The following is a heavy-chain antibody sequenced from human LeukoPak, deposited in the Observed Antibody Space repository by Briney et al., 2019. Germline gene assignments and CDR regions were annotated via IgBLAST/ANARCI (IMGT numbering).Heavy chain of an antibody. Sequence: ASETLSLTCTVSGGSISSYYWSWIRQPAGKGLEWIGRIYTSGSTNYNPSLKSRVTMSVDTSKNQFSLKLSSVTAADTAVYYCARGTVGRTYCGGDCYSPIDYWGQGSLVTVSS. CDR2: IYTSGST. CDR1: GGSISSYY. J-gene: IGHJ4*02. CDR3: ARGTVGRTYCGGDCYSPIDY. V-gene: IGHV4-4*07. D-gene: IGHD2-21*01.